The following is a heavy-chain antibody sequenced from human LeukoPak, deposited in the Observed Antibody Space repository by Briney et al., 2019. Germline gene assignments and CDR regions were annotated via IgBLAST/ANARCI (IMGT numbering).Heavy chain of an antibody. Sequence: SQTLSLTCAISGDSVSSNSAAWNWIRQSPSRGLEWLGRTYYRSKWYHDYAVSVKSRITINPDTSKNQFSLHLNSVTPEDTAVYYCARNYYDSSGYIVRAFDIWGQGTVVTVSS. J-gene: IGHJ3*02. CDR1: GDSVSSNSAA. V-gene: IGHV6-1*01. CDR2: TYYRSKWYH. D-gene: IGHD3-22*01. CDR3: ARNYYDSSGYIVRAFDI.